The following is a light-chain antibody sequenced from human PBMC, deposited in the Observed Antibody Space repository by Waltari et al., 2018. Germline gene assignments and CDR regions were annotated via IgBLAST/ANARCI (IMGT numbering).Light chain of an antibody. CDR1: QSVSSN. V-gene: IGKV3-15*01. CDR2: EAS. J-gene: IGKJ5*01. CDR3: QQYNTWPPIT. Sequence: EIVMTQSPATLSVYPGERATLSCRASQSVSSNLAWYQQKPGQTPRLLIYEASTRPTGIPARFSGSGSGTEFTLSISSLQSEDFAVYYCQQYNTWPPITFGQGTRLEIK.